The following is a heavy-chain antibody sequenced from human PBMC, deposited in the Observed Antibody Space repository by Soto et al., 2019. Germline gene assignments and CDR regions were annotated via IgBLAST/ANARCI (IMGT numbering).Heavy chain of an antibody. D-gene: IGHD3-22*01. Sequence: SETLSLTCTVSGGSMSSSHYWIWIRQPPGKGLEWIGYIYYSGSTNYNPSLKSRVTISVDTSKNQFSLKLSSVTAADTAVYYCAREKSHVIGGYIPKYWFDPWGQGTLVTVSS. CDR1: GGSMSSSHY. V-gene: IGHV4-59*11. J-gene: IGHJ5*02. CDR2: IYYSGST. CDR3: AREKSHVIGGYIPKYWFDP.